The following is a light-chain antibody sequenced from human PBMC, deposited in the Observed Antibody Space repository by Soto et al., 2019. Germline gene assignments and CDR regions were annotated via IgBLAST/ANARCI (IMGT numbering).Light chain of an antibody. CDR2: DVT. V-gene: IGLV2-14*01. J-gene: IGLJ1*01. CDR3: CSYAGSTSVV. CDR1: SSDVGGYNF. Sequence: QSALTQPASVSGSPGQSITISCTGTSSDVGGYNFVSWYQQHPGKAPKLMIHDVTARPSGVSNRFSGSKSGTTASLTISGLQAEDEADYYCCSYAGSTSVVFGTGTKLTVL.